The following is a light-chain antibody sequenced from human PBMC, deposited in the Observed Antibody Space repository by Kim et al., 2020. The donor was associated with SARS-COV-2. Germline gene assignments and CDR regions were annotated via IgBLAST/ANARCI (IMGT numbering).Light chain of an antibody. CDR2: DAS. CDR3: QQRTNWPPT. CDR1: QSVSSY. Sequence: LDPGERAARSCRASQSVSSYLVWYQQKPGQAPRLLIYDASNRATGIPARFSGSGSGTDFSLTISSLEPEDFAVYYCQQRTNWPPTFGGGTKVDIK. V-gene: IGKV3-11*01. J-gene: IGKJ4*01.